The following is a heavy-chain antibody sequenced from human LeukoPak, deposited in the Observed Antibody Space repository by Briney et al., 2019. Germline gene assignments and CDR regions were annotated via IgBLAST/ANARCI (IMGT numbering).Heavy chain of an antibody. J-gene: IGHJ4*02. Sequence: GRSLRLSCAASGFTFSSYAMHWVRQAPGKGLEWVAVISYDGSNKYYADSVKGRFTISRDNSKNTLYLQMNSLRAEDTAVYYCARGAQFDYWGQGTLATVSS. CDR2: ISYDGSNK. V-gene: IGHV3-30-3*01. CDR1: GFTFSSYA. CDR3: ARGAQFDY.